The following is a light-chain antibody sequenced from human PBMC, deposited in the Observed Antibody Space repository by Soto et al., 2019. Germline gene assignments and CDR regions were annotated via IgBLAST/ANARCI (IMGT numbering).Light chain of an antibody. CDR1: QSVSSN. CDR3: RQYNNWPPIT. J-gene: IGKJ5*01. CDR2: GAS. V-gene: IGKV3-15*01. Sequence: EIVLTQSPGTLSLSPGERATLSCRASQSVSSNNLAWYQQRPGQAPRVVIYGASTRATGIPARFSGSGSGTEFTLTISSLQSEDFAVYYCRQYNNWPPITFGQGTRLEIK.